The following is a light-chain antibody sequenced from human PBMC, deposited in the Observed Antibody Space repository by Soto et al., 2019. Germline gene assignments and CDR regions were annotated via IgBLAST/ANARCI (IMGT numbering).Light chain of an antibody. CDR3: SSYTSSSTPLSLV. CDR1: SSDVGGYNY. V-gene: IGLV2-14*01. J-gene: IGLJ1*01. Sequence: QSALTQPASVSGSPGQSITISCTGTSSDVGGYNYVSWYQQHPGKAPKLMIYEVSNRPSGVSNRFSGSKSGNTASLTISGLQAEDEADYYCSSYTSSSTPLSLVFGTGTKLTVL. CDR2: EVS.